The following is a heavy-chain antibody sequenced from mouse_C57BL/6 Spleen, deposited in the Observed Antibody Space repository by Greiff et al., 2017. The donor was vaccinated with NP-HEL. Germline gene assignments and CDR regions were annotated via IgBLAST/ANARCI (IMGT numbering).Heavy chain of an antibody. CDR1: GYSITSGYD. V-gene: IGHV3-1*01. J-gene: IGHJ3*01. Sequence: EVKLVESGPGMVKPSQSLSLTCTVTGYSITSGYDWHWIRHFPGNKLEWMGYISYSGSTNYNPSLKSRISITHDTSKNHFFLKLNSVTTEDTATYYCARDGYDGGPWFAYWGQGTLVTVSA. CDR2: ISYSGST. CDR3: ARDGYDGGPWFAY. D-gene: IGHD2-2*01.